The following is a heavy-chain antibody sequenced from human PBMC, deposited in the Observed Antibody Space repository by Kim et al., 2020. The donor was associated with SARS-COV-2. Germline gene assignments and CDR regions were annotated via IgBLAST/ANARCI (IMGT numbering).Heavy chain of an antibody. Sequence: SVKVSCKTSGGTFSSYAISWVRQAPGQGLEWMGRIIPIFGTANYPQNFQGRVTITADESTSTAYMELSSLRSDDTAVYYCASAGYSSGRGAYYYYGMDVWGQGTTVTVSS. V-gene: IGHV1-69*13. CDR3: ASAGYSSGRGAYYYYGMDV. CDR1: GGTFSSYA. CDR2: IIPIFGTA. D-gene: IGHD6-19*01. J-gene: IGHJ6*02.